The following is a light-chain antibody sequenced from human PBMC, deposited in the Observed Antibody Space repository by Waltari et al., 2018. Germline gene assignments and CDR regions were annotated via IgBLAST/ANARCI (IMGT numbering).Light chain of an antibody. V-gene: IGLV2-23*02. J-gene: IGLJ2*01. CDR3: CSYAGSSTSVV. CDR1: SSDLGSYNL. Sequence: QSALTQPASVSGSPGQSITISCTGTSSDLGSYNLVSWYQQHPGKAPTLMIYEVSKRPSGVSNRFSGAKSGNTASLTISGLQAEDEADYYCCSYAGSSTSVVFGGGTKLTVL. CDR2: EVS.